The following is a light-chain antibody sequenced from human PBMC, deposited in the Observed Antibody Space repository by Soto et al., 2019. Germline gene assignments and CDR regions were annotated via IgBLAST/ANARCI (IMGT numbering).Light chain of an antibody. CDR3: QSYDNRLSAYV. CDR1: SSNIGAGYD. V-gene: IGLV1-40*01. Sequence: QSVLTQPPSVSGAPGQRVTISCTGSSSNIGAGYDVHWYLQLPGTAPKLLVYTNNNRPSGVPDRFSGSTSGTSASLAITGLQAEDEADYYCQSYDNRLSAYVFGTGTKVTVL. J-gene: IGLJ1*01. CDR2: TNN.